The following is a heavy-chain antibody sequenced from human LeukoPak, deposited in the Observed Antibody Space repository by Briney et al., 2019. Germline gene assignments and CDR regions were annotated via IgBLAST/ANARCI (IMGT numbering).Heavy chain of an antibody. CDR2: ILGGAGST. CDR3: ARDRYYYDSSGYLNY. CDR1: GFSFSSDG. D-gene: IGHD3-22*01. V-gene: IGHV3-23*01. Sequence: GGSLRLSCSASGFSFSSDGMSWVRQAPGKGLEWVSGILGGAGSTHYADSAKGRFTISRDNAKNSLYLQMNSLRAEDTAVYYCARDRYYYDSSGYLNYWGQGTLVTVSS. J-gene: IGHJ4*02.